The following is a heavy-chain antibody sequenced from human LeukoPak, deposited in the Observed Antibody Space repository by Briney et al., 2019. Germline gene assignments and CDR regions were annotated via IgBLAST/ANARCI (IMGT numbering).Heavy chain of an antibody. CDR2: IDGTGVTT. CDR3: ARRTTVLTPAPFDY. CDR1: GFTFSSYS. V-gene: IGHV3-23*01. D-gene: IGHD4-23*01. J-gene: IGHJ4*02. Sequence: GGSLRLSCAASGFTFSSYSMSWVRQAPGKGLEWVSAIDGTGVTTRYADSVKGRFTVSRDNSKHTLYLQMNSLRAEDMAVYYCARRTTVLTPAPFDYWGQGTLVTVSS.